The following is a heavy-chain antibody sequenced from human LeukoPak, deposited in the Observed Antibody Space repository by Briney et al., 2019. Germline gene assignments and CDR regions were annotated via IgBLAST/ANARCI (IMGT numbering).Heavy chain of an antibody. D-gene: IGHD3-10*01. Sequence: RTSETLSLTCAVYGGSFSGYYWSWIRQPPGKGLEWIGSIYYSGSTYYNPSLKSRVTISVDTSKNQFSLKLSSVTAADTAVYYCARLDYYGSGSYYSRVAHAFDIWGQGTMVTVSS. CDR3: ARLDYYGSGSYYSRVAHAFDI. CDR2: IYYSGST. V-gene: IGHV4-34*01. J-gene: IGHJ3*02. CDR1: GGSFSGYY.